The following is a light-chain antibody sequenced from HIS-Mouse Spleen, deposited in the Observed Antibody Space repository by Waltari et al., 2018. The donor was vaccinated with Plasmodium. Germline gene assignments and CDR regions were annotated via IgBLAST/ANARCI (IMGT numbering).Light chain of an antibody. CDR2: GAS. J-gene: IGKJ1*01. V-gene: IGKV3-20*01. CDR1: QSVSSSY. CDR3: QQYGSSGT. Sequence: IVFTQSPGTLSLSPGDRATLSCRASQSVSSSYLAWYQQKPGQAPRLLIYGASSRATGIPDRFSGSGSGTDFTLTISRLEPEDFAVYYCQQYGSSGTFGQGTKVEIK.